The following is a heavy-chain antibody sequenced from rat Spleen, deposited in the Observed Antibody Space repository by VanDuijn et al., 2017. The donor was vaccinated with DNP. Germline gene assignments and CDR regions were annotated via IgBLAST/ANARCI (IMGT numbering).Heavy chain of an antibody. V-gene: IGHV5-7*01. CDR2: ISYDGSST. Sequence: EVQLVESGGGLVQPGRSLKLSCAASGFTFSDYNMAWVRQAPKKGLEWVATISYDGSSTYYRDSVKGRFTISRDNAKSTLYLQMDSLRSEDTATYYCASNNYGWFAYWGQGTLVTVSS. J-gene: IGHJ3*01. D-gene: IGHD1-10*01. CDR1: GFTFSDYN. CDR3: ASNNYGWFAY.